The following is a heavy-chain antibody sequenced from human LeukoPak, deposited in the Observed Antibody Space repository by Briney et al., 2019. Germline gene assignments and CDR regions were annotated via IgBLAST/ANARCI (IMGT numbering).Heavy chain of an antibody. CDR1: EFTFSSYW. J-gene: IGHJ4*02. D-gene: IGHD3-3*01. Sequence: GGSLRLSCAASEFTFSSYWMSWVRQAPGKGLEWVANIKPDGSEKYYVDSVKGRFTASRDNAKNSLYLQMNSLRAEDTAVYYCAREMFWSDYFSKLHFDHWGPGALVTGS. V-gene: IGHV3-7*01. CDR2: IKPDGSEK. CDR3: AREMFWSDYFSKLHFDH.